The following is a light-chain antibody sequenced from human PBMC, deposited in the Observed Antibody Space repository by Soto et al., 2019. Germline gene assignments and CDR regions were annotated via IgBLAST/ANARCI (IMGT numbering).Light chain of an antibody. V-gene: IGKV3-20*01. J-gene: IGKJ3*01. CDR3: QQYGASPFT. CDR1: QSIGSSY. CDR2: GAS. Sequence: EIVLTQSPGTLSLSPGDRGTLSCRTSQSIGSSYLAWYQQKPGQAPRLLIYGASSRATGLPDRFSGSGSGADFTLTISRLEPEDFAVYYCQQYGASPFTFGPGTKVDIK.